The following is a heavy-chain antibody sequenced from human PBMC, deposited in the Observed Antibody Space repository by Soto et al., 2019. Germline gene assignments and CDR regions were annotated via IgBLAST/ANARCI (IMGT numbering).Heavy chain of an antibody. J-gene: IGHJ4*02. CDR2: IYYSGKT. V-gene: IGHV4-39*07. CDR1: GGSISSSSYY. CDR3: ARVSVAGTRFDY. D-gene: IGHD6-19*01. Sequence: SETLSLTCSVSGGSISSSSYYWGWIRQPPGKGLEWIGNIYYSGKTYNNPSLKSRVTISVDKSKNQFSLKVSSVTAADTAVYYCARVSVAGTRFDYWGQGTLVTVSS.